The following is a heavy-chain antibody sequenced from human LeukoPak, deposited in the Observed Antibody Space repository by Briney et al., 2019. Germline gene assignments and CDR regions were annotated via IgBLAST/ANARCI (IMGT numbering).Heavy chain of an antibody. CDR3: ARLGREYQENWFDP. CDR1: GDSITSYY. CDR2: IYTSGST. J-gene: IGHJ5*02. Sequence: SETLSLTCTVSGDSITSYYWSWIRQPPGKGLEWIGYIYTSGSTNYNPSLKSRVTISVDTSKNQFSLKLSSVTAADTAVYYCARLGREYQENWFDPWGQGTLVTVSS. D-gene: IGHD2-2*01. V-gene: IGHV4-4*09.